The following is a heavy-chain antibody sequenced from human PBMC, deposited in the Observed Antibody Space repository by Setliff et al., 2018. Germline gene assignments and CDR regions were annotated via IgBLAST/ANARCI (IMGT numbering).Heavy chain of an antibody. J-gene: IGHJ4*01. V-gene: IGHV3-23*01. D-gene: IGHD4-4*01. Sequence: GGSLRLSCAASGFSINVYSMTWVRQAPGKGLECVSGMYGVGATFYADSVKGRFTISRDISENTLYLQMKSLRAEDTAIYYCATSTITTYYFDYWGHGTLVTVSS. CDR2: MYGVGAT. CDR3: ATSTITTYYFDY. CDR1: GFSINVYS.